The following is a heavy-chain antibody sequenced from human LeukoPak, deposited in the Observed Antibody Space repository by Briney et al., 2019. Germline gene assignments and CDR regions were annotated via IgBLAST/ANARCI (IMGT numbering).Heavy chain of an antibody. J-gene: IGHJ4*02. V-gene: IGHV3-23*01. D-gene: IGHD6-13*01. Sequence: GGSLRLSCAVSGFTFSSYAMSWVRQAPGKGLEWVSAITGSGGSTHYADSVKGRFTISRDNSKNTLYLQMNSLRAEDTAVYYCAESTHSSSWYSVFDYWGQGTLVIVSS. CDR2: ITGSGGST. CDR3: AESTHSSSWYSVFDY. CDR1: GFTFSSYA.